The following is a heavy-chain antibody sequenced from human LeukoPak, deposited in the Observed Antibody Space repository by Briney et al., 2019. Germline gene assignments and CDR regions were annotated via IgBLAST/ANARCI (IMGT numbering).Heavy chain of an antibody. D-gene: IGHD3-22*01. J-gene: IGHJ4*02. CDR3: ARITYDSGLDY. CDR1: GGSFSGYY. Sequence: SETLFLTCAVYGGSFSGYYWTWIRQPPGKGLEWIGEITHSGSTNYNPSLKSRVTISTDTSKNQFSLKLSSVTAADTAVYYCARITYDSGLDYWGQGTLVTVSS. CDR2: ITHSGST. V-gene: IGHV4-34*01.